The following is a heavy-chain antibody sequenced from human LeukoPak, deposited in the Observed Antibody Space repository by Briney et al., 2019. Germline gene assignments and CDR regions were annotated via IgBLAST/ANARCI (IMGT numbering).Heavy chain of an antibody. CDR1: GFTFSNHW. CDR3: ARVIDYYDSSGNFDY. V-gene: IGHV3-7*01. CDR2: IKQDGSEA. D-gene: IGHD3-22*01. J-gene: IGHJ4*02. Sequence: PGGSLRLSCAASGFTFSNHWMRWVRQAPGKGLQWVANIKQDGSEAYDGDSVKGRFTISRDNAKNSLYLQMNSLRAEDTAVYYCARVIDYYDSSGNFDYWGQGTLVTVSS.